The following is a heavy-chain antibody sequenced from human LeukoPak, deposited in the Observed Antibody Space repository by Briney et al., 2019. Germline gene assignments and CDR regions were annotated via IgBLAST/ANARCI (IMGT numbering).Heavy chain of an antibody. CDR2: INHSGST. J-gene: IGHJ4*02. CDR1: GGSFSGYY. CDR3: ARGTPDDYVWGSYRSGYYFDY. V-gene: IGHV4-34*01. D-gene: IGHD3-16*02. Sequence: NTSETLSLTCAVYGGSFSGYYWSWIRQPPGKGLEWIGEINHSGSTNYNPSLKSRVTISVDTSENQFSLKLSSVTAADTAVYYCARGTPDDYVWGSYRSGYYFDYWGQGTLVTVSS.